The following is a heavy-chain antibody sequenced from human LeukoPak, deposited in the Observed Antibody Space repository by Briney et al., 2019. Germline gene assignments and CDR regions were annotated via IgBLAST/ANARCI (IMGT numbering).Heavy chain of an antibody. CDR2: IIPIFGTA. CDR3: AKDYGDAFDI. CDR1: GYTFTGYY. Sequence: SVKVSCKASGYTFTGYYMHWVRQAPGQGLEWMGGIIPIFGTANYAQKFQGRVTITTDESTSTAYMELSSLRSEDTAVYYCAKDYGDAFDIWGQGTMVTVSS. D-gene: IGHD4-17*01. J-gene: IGHJ3*02. V-gene: IGHV1-69*05.